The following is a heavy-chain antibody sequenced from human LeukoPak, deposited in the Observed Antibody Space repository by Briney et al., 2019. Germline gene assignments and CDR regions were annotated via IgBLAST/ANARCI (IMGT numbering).Heavy chain of an antibody. D-gene: IGHD5-18*01. CDR3: TRLPRIHLWSLYYFDS. V-gene: IGHV3-49*04. CDR1: GFTFGDYA. Sequence: GGSLRLSCTASGFTFGDYAMSWVRQAPGKGLEWIGFIKSKAYGGTTEYAASVKGRFTISRDVSKSIAYLHMNSLKTEDTAVYFCTRLPRIHLWSLYYFDSWGQGTLVTVSS. J-gene: IGHJ4*02. CDR2: IKSKAYGGTT.